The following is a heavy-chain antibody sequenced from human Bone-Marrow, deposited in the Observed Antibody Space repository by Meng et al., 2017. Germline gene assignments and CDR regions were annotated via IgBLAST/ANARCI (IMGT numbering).Heavy chain of an antibody. D-gene: IGHD3-16*01. J-gene: IGHJ5*02. CDR3: ARDIRQGGNIWFDP. Sequence: QVQLQEPVPGLVKPSETLSLTCTVSGGSISSYYWSWIRQPAGKGLEWIGRIYTSGSTNYNPSLKSRVTMSVDTSKNQFSLNLSSVTAADTAVYYCARDIRQGGNIWFDPWGQGTLVTVSS. CDR2: IYTSGST. V-gene: IGHV4-4*07. CDR1: GGSISSYY.